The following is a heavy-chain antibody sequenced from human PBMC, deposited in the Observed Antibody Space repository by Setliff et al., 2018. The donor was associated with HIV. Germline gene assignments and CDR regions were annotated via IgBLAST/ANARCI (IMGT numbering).Heavy chain of an antibody. CDR3: ARRSGWSEDY. J-gene: IGHJ4*02. CDR1: GASISSYS. CDR2: IHSYGST. V-gene: IGHV4-59*01. Sequence: SETLSLTCTVSGASISSYSWSWIRQSPGKRLEWIGYIHSYGSTDYNPSLESRVTISVDTSKNQLSLKLRSVAAADTAVYYCARRSGWSEDYWGQGTLVTVSS. D-gene: IGHD6-19*01.